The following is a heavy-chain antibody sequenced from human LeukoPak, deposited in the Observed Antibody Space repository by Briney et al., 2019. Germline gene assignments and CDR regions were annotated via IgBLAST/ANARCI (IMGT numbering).Heavy chain of an antibody. CDR3: ARVVLDYGDPYYFDY. Sequence: SETLSLTCTVSGASITDYYWSWIRQTPEMGLEYIGYIHISGKTYNNPSLKSRVTISVDTSKNQFSLKLSSVTAADTAVYYCARVVLDYGDPYYFDYWGQGTLVTVSS. D-gene: IGHD4-17*01. J-gene: IGHJ4*02. V-gene: IGHV4-59*01. CDR2: IHISGKT. CDR1: GASITDYY.